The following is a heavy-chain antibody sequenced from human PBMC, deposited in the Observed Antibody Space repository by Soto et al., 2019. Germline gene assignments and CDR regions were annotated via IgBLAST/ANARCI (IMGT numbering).Heavy chain of an antibody. J-gene: IGHJ6*02. CDR2: TYFRSKWYN. CDR3: ARTRVYDSYNYYGMAV. CDR1: GDSVSSNSSA. D-gene: IGHD3-3*01. Sequence: SQTLSLTCAISGDSVSSNSSAWNWIRQSPSRGLEWLGRTYFRSKWYNDYAVSVKSRITINPDTSKNQFSLQLNSVTPEDTAIYYCARTRVYDSYNYYGMAVWGQGTTVTVSS. V-gene: IGHV6-1*01.